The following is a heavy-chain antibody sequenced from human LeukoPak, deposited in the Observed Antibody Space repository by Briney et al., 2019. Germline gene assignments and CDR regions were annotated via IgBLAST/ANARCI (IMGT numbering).Heavy chain of an antibody. CDR2: ISVSATTM. CDR1: GFTFTDYY. V-gene: IGHV3-11*01. D-gene: IGHD4-17*01. J-gene: IGHJ4*02. Sequence: GVSLRLSCATSGFTFTDYYMSWIRQAPGKGLEWVSYISVSATTMYYADSVKGRFTLSRDNAKNSLYLQMNSLRAEDTAVYYCARVGRLQYGDYVAFDYWGQGTLVTVSS. CDR3: ARVGRLQYGDYVAFDY.